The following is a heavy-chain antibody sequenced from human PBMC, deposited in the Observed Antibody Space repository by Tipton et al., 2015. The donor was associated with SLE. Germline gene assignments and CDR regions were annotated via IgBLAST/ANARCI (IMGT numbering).Heavy chain of an antibody. CDR2: ISGGGGTP. D-gene: IGHD3-3*01. J-gene: IGHJ4*02. Sequence: LSLTCALYGGSFSGYYWIWVRQSPGKGLEWVSGISGGGGTPYYADSVKGRFTISRDNSKNTVYMIMNSLRAEDTAVYYCARDPYDSWSDYQATFDYWGQGTLVTVSP. CDR3: ARDPYDSWSDYQATFDY. CDR1: GGSFSGYY. V-gene: IGHV3-23*01.